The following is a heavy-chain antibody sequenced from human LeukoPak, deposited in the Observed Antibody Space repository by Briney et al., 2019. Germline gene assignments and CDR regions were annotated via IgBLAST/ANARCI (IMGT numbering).Heavy chain of an antibody. V-gene: IGHV3-48*03. CDR2: MNRRGDRI. Sequence: GGSLRLSCTVLGVTLSDYELNWVRQAPGKGPEWVSYMNRRGDRIDHADSVKGRFTMSRDIATKSVFLQMTGLRVDDTAVYYCATRIPYTGYNNWGEGTLVTVSS. CDR1: GVTLSDYE. CDR3: ATRIPYTGYNN. D-gene: IGHD5-12*01. J-gene: IGHJ4*02.